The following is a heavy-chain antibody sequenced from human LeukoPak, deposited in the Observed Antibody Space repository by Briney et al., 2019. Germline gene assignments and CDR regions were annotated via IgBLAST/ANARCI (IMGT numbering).Heavy chain of an antibody. CDR2: IYYSGTT. CDR3: ARDSGSYSDY. D-gene: IGHD1-26*01. CDR1: GGSISSYY. J-gene: IGHJ4*02. Sequence: PSETLSLTCTVSGGSISSYYWSWIRQPPGKGLEWIGYIYYSGTTTYNPSLKSRVTISLDTSKNQFSLKLSSVTAADTAVYYCARDSGSYSDYWGQGTLVTVSS. V-gene: IGHV4-59*12.